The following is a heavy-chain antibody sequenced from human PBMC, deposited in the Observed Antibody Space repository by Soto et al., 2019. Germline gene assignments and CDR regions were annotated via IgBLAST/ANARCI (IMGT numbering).Heavy chain of an antibody. CDR2: ISSSSTYI. J-gene: IGHJ5*02. CDR3: ARTSYSYDTNWFDP. V-gene: IGHV3-21*01. CDR1: GFTFSSYS. D-gene: IGHD5-18*01. Sequence: EVQVVESGGGLVKPGGSLRLSCAASGFTFSSYSMNWVRQAPGKGLEWVSSISSSSTYIYYADSVKGRFTISRDNAKHSLYLQMNSLRAEDTAVYYCARTSYSYDTNWFDPWGQGTLVTVSS.